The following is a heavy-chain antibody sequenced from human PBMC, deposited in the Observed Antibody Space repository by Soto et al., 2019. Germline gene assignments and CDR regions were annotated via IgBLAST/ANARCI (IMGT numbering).Heavy chain of an antibody. Sequence: GESLKISCKGSGYSFTSYWISWVRQMPGEGLEWMGRIDPSDSYTNYSPSFQGHVTISADKSISTAYLQWSSLKASDTAMYYCARLEYAAAGRDDGMDVWGQGTTVTVSS. J-gene: IGHJ6*02. CDR2: IDPSDSYT. V-gene: IGHV5-10-1*01. CDR1: GYSFTSYW. CDR3: ARLEYAAAGRDDGMDV. D-gene: IGHD6-13*01.